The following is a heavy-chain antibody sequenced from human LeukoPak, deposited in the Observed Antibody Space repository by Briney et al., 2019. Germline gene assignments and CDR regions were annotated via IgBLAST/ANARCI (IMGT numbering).Heavy chain of an antibody. Sequence: SETLSLACTVSGGSISSSSYYWGWIRQPPGKGLEWIGSIYYSGSTYYNPSLKSRVTISVDTSKNQFSLKLSSVTAADTAVYYCARDPPTADYWGQGTLVTVSS. CDR3: ARDPPTADY. CDR2: IYYSGST. J-gene: IGHJ4*02. CDR1: GGSISSSSYY. V-gene: IGHV4-39*07.